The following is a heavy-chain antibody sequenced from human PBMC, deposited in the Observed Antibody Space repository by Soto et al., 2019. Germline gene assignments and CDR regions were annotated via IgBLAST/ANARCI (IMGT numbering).Heavy chain of an antibody. J-gene: IGHJ5*02. CDR3: ARGQFSTYYYDSSSPYNWFDP. CDR1: GYTLTELS. Sequence: GASVKVSCKVSGYTLTELSMHWVRQAPGKGLEWMGGFDPEDGETIYAQKFQGRVTMTRNTSISTAYMELSSLRSEDTAVYYCARGQFSTYYYDSSSPYNWFDPWGQGTLVTVSS. D-gene: IGHD3-22*01. CDR2: FDPEDGET. V-gene: IGHV1-24*01.